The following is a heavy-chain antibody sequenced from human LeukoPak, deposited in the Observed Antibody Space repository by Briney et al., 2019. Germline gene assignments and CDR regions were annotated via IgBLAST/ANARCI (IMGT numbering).Heavy chain of an antibody. J-gene: IGHJ4*02. CDR3: AKDDSGSYSYYFDY. D-gene: IGHD1-26*01. V-gene: IGHV3-64*04. CDR2: ISSNGGST. Sequence: GGSLRLSCAASGFTFSSYAMHWVRQAPGKGLEYVSAISSNGGSTYYADSVKGRFTISRDNSKNTLYLQMNSLRAEDTAVYYCAKDDSGSYSYYFDYWGQGTLVTVSS. CDR1: GFTFSSYA.